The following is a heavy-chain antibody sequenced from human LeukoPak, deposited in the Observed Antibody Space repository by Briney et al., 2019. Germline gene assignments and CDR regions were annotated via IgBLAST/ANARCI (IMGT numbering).Heavy chain of an antibody. CDR1: GFSFSSYG. D-gene: IGHD3-22*01. Sequence: PGTSLRLSCAASGFSFSSYGMHWVRQGPGKGLEWVTDISYDGSHKYYADSVKGRFAISRDHSKNTLYLQMNSLRAEDTAVYYCAKSDYSYDSSGYLGVDYWGQGTLVTVSS. V-gene: IGHV3-30*18. J-gene: IGHJ4*02. CDR3: AKSDYSYDSSGYLGVDY. CDR2: ISYDGSHK.